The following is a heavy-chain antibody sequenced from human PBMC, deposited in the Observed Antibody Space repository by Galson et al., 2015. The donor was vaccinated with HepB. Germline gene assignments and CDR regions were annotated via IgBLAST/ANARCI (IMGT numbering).Heavy chain of an antibody. V-gene: IGHV3-30*18. CDR3: AKAGYCSSTSCLDAEYYYYYYGMDV. D-gene: IGHD2-2*01. Sequence: SLRLSCAASGFTFSSYGMHWVRQAPGKGLEWVAVISYDGSNKYYADSVKGRFTISRDNSKNTLYLQMNSLRAEDTAVYYCAKAGYCSSTSCLDAEYYYYYYGMDVWGQGTTVTVSS. CDR2: ISYDGSNK. J-gene: IGHJ6*02. CDR1: GFTFSSYG.